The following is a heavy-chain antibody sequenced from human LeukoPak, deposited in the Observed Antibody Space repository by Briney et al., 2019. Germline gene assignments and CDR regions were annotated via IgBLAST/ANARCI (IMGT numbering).Heavy chain of an antibody. D-gene: IGHD2-15*01. CDR2: IYWDDDK. CDR3: AHIIAVAVAASKPVILLDH. CDR1: GFSLSTSGVG. Sequence: SGPTLVKPTQTLTLTCTFSGFSLSTSGVGVGWIRQPPGKALEWLALIYWDDDKYYSPSLKSSLTITKDTSKNQVVLTMTNMDPVDTATYFCAHIIAVAVAASKPVILLDHWGQGTVVTVSS. J-gene: IGHJ4*02. V-gene: IGHV2-5*02.